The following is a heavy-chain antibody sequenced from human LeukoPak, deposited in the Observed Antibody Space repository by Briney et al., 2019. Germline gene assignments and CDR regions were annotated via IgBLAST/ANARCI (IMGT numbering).Heavy chain of an antibody. Sequence: GGSLRLSCAASGFTFSSYAMSWVRQAPGKGLEWVSAISGSGGSTYYADSVKGRFTISRDNSKNTLYLQMNSLRAEDTAVYYCARGSYCSSTSCYGFDYWGQGTLVTVSS. CDR2: ISGSGGST. CDR3: ARGSYCSSTSCYGFDY. CDR1: GFTFSSYA. J-gene: IGHJ4*02. D-gene: IGHD2-2*01. V-gene: IGHV3-23*01.